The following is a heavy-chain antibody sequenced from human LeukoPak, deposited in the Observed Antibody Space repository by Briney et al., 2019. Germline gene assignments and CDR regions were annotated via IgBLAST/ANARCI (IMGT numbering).Heavy chain of an antibody. CDR1: GFTFSSYA. D-gene: IGHD1-14*01. V-gene: IGHV3-21*01. CDR2: ISSSSSYI. J-gene: IGHJ4*02. CDR3: ARPRRGEPPYYFDY. Sequence: GGSLRLSCAASGFTFSSYAMSWVRQAPGKGLEWVSSISSSSSYIYYADSVKGRFTISRDNAKNSLYLQMNSLRAEDTAVYYCARPRRGEPPYYFDYWGQGTLVTVSS.